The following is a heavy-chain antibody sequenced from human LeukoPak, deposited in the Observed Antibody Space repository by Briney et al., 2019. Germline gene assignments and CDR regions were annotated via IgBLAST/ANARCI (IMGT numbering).Heavy chain of an antibody. Sequence: GGSLRLSCAASGFTFTIYAMNWVRQAPGKGLEWVSAISGSGGSTYYADSVKGRFTISRDNSKNTLYLQMASLRAEDTAVYYCAKVDRSGDYWGQGTLVTVSS. CDR3: AKVDRSGDY. V-gene: IGHV3-23*01. J-gene: IGHJ4*02. CDR1: GFTFTIYA. CDR2: ISGSGGST.